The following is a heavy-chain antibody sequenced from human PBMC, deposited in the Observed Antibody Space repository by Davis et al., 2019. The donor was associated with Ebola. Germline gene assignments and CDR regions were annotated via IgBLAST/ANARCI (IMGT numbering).Heavy chain of an antibody. Sequence: PSETLSLTCTVSGYSISSGYYWSWIRQPPGMGLEWIGYVFYSGSTSYNPSLMSRVTISVDTSKNQFSLKLSSVTAADTAVYYCARASGSYQFDYWGQGTLVTVSS. CDR3: ARASGSYQFDY. CDR2: VFYSGST. J-gene: IGHJ4*02. CDR1: GYSISSGYY. V-gene: IGHV4-38-2*02. D-gene: IGHD1-26*01.